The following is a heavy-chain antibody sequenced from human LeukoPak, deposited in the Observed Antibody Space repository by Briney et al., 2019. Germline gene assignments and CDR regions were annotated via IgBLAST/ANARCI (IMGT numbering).Heavy chain of an antibody. J-gene: IGHJ6*04. CDR1: GGSISSGDYY. CDR3: ARSEGYSYYYGMDV. Sequence: PSETLSLTCTVSGGSISSGDYYWTWIRQPPGKGLEWIGYIYYSGSTYFNPSLKSRVTTSVDTSKNQFSLKLSSVTAADTAVYYCARSEGYSYYYGMDVWGKGTTVTVSS. V-gene: IGHV4-30-4*01. D-gene: IGHD5-18*01. CDR2: IYYSGST.